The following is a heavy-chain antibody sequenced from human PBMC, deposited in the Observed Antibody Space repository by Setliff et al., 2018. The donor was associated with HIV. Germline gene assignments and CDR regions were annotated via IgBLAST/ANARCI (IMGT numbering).Heavy chain of an antibody. CDR1: GYTFNNYG. CDR3: ARGKTWLRFLDY. D-gene: IGHD5-12*01. Sequence: GASVKVSCKASGYTFNNYGISWVRQAPGQGLEWMGWVNTHSGYTNYAQNVQGRVTVTMDTSTSTAYMELRSLKSDGTAVYYCARGKTWLRFLDYWGQGTLVTVS. V-gene: IGHV1-18*01. CDR2: VNTHSGYT. J-gene: IGHJ4*02.